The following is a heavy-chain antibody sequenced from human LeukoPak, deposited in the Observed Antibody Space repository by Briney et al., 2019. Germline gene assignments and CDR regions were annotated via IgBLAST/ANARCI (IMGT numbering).Heavy chain of an antibody. V-gene: IGHV3-23*01. D-gene: IGHD1-26*01. CDR2: ISGSGGST. J-gene: IGHJ4*02. CDR3: SGSSFDY. Sequence: GGSLRLSCAASGFTFTDYSMSWIRQTPGKGLEWVSAISGSGGSTYYADSVKGRFTISRDNSKNTLYLQMNSLRAEDTAVYYCSGSSFDYWGQGTLVTVSS. CDR1: GFTFTDYS.